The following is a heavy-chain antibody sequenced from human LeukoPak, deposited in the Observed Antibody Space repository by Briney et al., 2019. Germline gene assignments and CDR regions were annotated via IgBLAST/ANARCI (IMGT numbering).Heavy chain of an antibody. V-gene: IGHV4-30-4*01. D-gene: IGHD3-22*01. CDR2: IYYSEST. Sequence: SETLSLTCTVSGGSISSGDYYWSWIRQPPGKGLEWIGYIYYSESTYYNPSLKSRVTISVDTSKNQFSLKLSSVTAADTAVYYCARGGDYYDSSGYYPNDYWGQGTLVTVSS. CDR3: ARGGDYYDSSGYYPNDY. J-gene: IGHJ4*02. CDR1: GGSISSGDYY.